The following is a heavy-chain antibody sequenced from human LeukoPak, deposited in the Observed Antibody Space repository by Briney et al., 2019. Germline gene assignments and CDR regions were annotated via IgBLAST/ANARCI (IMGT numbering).Heavy chain of an antibody. V-gene: IGHV4-59*08. J-gene: IGHJ4*02. CDR1: GGSISGYY. D-gene: IGHD3-22*01. CDR3: ARSAYYYDSSGYYQFDY. CDR2: IYYTGST. Sequence: KTSETLSLTCTVSGGSISGYYWSWIRQPPGKGLEWIGYIYYTGSTNYNPSLKSRFTISVHTSTNQFSLRLSSVTAADTAVYYCARSAYYYDSSGYYQFDYWGQGALVSVSS.